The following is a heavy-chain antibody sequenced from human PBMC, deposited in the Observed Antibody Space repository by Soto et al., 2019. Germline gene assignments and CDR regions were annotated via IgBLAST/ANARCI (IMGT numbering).Heavy chain of an antibody. CDR2: IDPSDSYT. CDR3: ARGVASSTYYDFWSGYSSPNNWFDP. CDR1: GYSFTSYW. J-gene: IGHJ5*02. V-gene: IGHV5-10-1*01. D-gene: IGHD3-3*01. Sequence: GESLKISCKGSGYSFTSYWISWVRQMPGKGLEWMGRIDPSDSYTNYSPSFQGHVAISADKSISTAYLQWSSLKASDTAMYYCARGVASSTYYDFWSGYSSPNNWFDPWGQGTLVTVSS.